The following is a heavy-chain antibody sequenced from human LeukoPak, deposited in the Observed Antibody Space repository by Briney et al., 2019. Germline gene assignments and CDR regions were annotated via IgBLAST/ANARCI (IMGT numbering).Heavy chain of an antibody. V-gene: IGHV1-18*01. J-gene: IGHJ4*02. CDR2: ISSYNGNT. CDR3: GRDYRATGIILVFDY. Sequence: ASVKVSCKVSGYTFTNNGISWVRQAPGQGLEWMGWISSYNGNTNYAQKFQDRVTMTTDTSTGTAYMELRSLRSDDTAVYYCGRDYRATGIILVFDYWGQGTLVTVPS. CDR1: GYTFTNNG. D-gene: IGHD1-26*01.